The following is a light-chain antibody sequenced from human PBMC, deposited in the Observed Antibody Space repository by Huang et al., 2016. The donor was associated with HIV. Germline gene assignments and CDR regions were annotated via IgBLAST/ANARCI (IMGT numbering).Light chain of an antibody. V-gene: IGKV3D-15*01. CDR1: QDVRNN. J-gene: IGKJ4*01. CDR3: QQYDKWPPGLT. CDR2: DTS. Sequence: EIKMTQSPATLSVSPGGRVPLSCRASQDVRNNLAWYQQKTGQAPRLLIYDTSTRASGMPARLSGSGSGTEFTLTISGLQSEDFAIYYCQQYDKWPPGLTFGGGTKVEI.